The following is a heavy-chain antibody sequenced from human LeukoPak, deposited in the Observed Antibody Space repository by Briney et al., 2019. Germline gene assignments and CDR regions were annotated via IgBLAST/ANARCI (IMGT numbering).Heavy chain of an antibody. V-gene: IGHV3-23*01. CDR2: ITGSGGST. CDR3: AKGGSPAMYNIDY. Sequence: PGGSLRLSCAASGFTFSSHAMGWVRQAPGKGLEWVSSITGSGGSTYYGDSVKGRFTIARDNSRNTLYLQMNSLRAEDTAVYYCAKGGSPAMYNIDYWGQGTLVTVSS. D-gene: IGHD1-1*01. J-gene: IGHJ4*02. CDR1: GFTFSSHA.